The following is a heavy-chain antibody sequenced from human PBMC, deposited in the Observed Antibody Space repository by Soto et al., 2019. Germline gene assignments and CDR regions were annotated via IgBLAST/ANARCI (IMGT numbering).Heavy chain of an antibody. Sequence: SLRLSCAASGFTFSIHGMHWVRQAPGKGLEWVAAISYDGSNKYYTDSVKGRFTISRDYSKNTLYLQMNSLRAEDTAVYYCARRIPFGYGMDVWGQGTTVTVSS. V-gene: IGHV3-30*03. D-gene: IGHD2-21*01. CDR1: GFTFSIHG. CDR2: ISYDGSNK. J-gene: IGHJ6*02. CDR3: ARRIPFGYGMDV.